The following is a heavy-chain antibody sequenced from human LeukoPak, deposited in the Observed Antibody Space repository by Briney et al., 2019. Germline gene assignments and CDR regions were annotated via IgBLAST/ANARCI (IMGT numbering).Heavy chain of an antibody. CDR2: IIPIFGTA. Sequence: GSSVKVSCKASGGTFSSYAISWVQQAPGQGLEWMGGIIPIFGTANYAQKFQGRVTITADESTSTAYMELSSLRSEDTAVYYRASAYSSSWYGGVDYWGQGTLVTVSS. D-gene: IGHD6-13*01. J-gene: IGHJ4*02. CDR3: ASAYSSSWYGGVDY. V-gene: IGHV1-69*01. CDR1: GGTFSSYA.